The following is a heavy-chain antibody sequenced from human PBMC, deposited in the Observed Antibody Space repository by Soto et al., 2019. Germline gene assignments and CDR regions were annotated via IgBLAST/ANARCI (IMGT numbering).Heavy chain of an antibody. CDR2: ISAYNVNT. CDR3: ARDFPTVVTPGYFDY. Sequence: QVQLVQSGAEVKKPGASVKVPCKPSGYTFTSYGISWVRQAPGQGLEWMGWISAYNVNTNYAQKLQGKVTMTTDTSTSTASMELRSLRSDDTAVYYCARDFPTVVTPGYFDYWGQGTLVTVSS. J-gene: IGHJ4*02. D-gene: IGHD4-17*01. CDR1: GYTFTSYG. V-gene: IGHV1-18*04.